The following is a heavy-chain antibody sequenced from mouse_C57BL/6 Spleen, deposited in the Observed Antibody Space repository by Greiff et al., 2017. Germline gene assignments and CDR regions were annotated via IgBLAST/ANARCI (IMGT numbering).Heavy chain of an antibody. V-gene: IGHV1-5*01. J-gene: IGHJ3*01. Sequence: EVKLMESGTVLARPGASVKMSCKTSGYTFTSYWMHWVKQRPGQGLEWIGAIYPGNSDTSYNQKFKGKAKLTAVTSASTAYMELSSLTNEDSAVYYCTREHYYGSSSFAYWGQGTLVTVSA. D-gene: IGHD1-1*01. CDR2: IYPGNSDT. CDR3: TREHYYGSSSFAY. CDR1: GYTFTSYW.